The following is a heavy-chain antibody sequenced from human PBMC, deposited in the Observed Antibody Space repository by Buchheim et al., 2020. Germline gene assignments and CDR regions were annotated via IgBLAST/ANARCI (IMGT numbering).Heavy chain of an antibody. J-gene: IGHJ4*02. CDR3: ARVSGWYLDY. D-gene: IGHD6-19*01. Sequence: EVQLVESGGGLVQPGGSLRLSCAASGFTFSSYEMNWVRQAPGKGLEWVSYLNSGGGTKFYADSVKGRFTISRDTAKNSLYLQMNSLRAEDTAVYYCARVSGWYLDYWGQGTL. CDR1: GFTFSSYE. CDR2: LNSGGGTK. V-gene: IGHV3-48*03.